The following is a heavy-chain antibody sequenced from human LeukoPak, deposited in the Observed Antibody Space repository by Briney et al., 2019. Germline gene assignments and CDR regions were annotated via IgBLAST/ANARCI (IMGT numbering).Heavy chain of an antibody. CDR3: VRRVSSTRSYDP. CDR1: DGSISRSSYY. J-gene: IGHJ5*02. V-gene: IGHV4-39*01. Sequence: SETLSLTCTVSDGSISRSSYYWGWIRQPPGKDLEWIGSIYYSGSTYYNPSLKSRVTISVDPSKNQFSLKLSSVTAADTAVYYCVRRVSSTRSYDPWGQGTLVTVSS. CDR2: IYYSGST. D-gene: IGHD2-2*01.